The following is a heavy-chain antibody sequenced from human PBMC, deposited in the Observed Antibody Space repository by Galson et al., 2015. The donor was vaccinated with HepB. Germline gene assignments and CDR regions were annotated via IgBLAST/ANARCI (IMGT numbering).Heavy chain of an antibody. D-gene: IGHD6-19*01. V-gene: IGHV3-53*01. Sequence: SLRLSCAATGFTVSSKFMSWVRQAPGKGLECVSVIEAGGITHYADSVKGRFIISRDNSENTVYLQMSSLRAEDTALYYCATGPWGYSSGGSRFDSWGQGTLVPVSS. CDR3: ATGPWGYSSGGSRFDS. CDR1: GFTVSSKF. J-gene: IGHJ4*02. CDR2: IEAGGIT.